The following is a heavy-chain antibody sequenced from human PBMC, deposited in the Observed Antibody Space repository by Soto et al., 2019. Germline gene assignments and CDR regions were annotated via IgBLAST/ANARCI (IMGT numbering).Heavy chain of an antibody. Sequence: EVQLLESGGGLVQPGGSLRLSCAASGFTFSSYAMSWVRQAPGKGLEWVSAISGSGGSTYYADSVKGRFTISRDNSKNTLYLQMNGLRAEDTAVYYCAKDRTVSYWGWRGDFHYWGQGTLVTVSS. J-gene: IGHJ4*02. CDR1: GFTFSSYA. CDR2: ISGSGGST. V-gene: IGHV3-23*01. D-gene: IGHD7-27*01. CDR3: AKDRTVSYWGWRGDFHY.